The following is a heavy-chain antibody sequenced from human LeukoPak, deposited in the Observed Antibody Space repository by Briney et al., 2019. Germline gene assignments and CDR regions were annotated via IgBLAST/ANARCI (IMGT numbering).Heavy chain of an antibody. CDR3: ASYYYDSLESFDI. CDR2: IYYRGSS. V-gene: IGHV4-31*03. D-gene: IGHD3-22*01. Sequence: PSQTLSLTCTVSGASISSDGHYWNWIRQHPGKGLEWIRYIYYRGSSYYNPSLKSRVTMSIDTSQNQLSLKLSSVTAADTAIYYCASYYYDSLESFDIWGQGTMVTVSS. CDR1: GASISSDGHY. J-gene: IGHJ3*02.